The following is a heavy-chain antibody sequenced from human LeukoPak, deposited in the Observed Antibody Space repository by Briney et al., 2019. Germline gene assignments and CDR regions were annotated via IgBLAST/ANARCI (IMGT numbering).Heavy chain of an antibody. Sequence: SETLSLTCTVSGGSISSYYWSWIRQPPGKGLEWIGCIYTSGSTNYNTSLKSRVSISVDTSKNQFSLKLSSVTAADTAVYYCARGGRYCSSTSCYLVWFDPWGQGTLVTVSS. CDR2: IYTSGST. CDR3: ARGGRYCSSTSCYLVWFDP. D-gene: IGHD2-2*01. V-gene: IGHV4-4*09. CDR1: GGSISSYY. J-gene: IGHJ5*02.